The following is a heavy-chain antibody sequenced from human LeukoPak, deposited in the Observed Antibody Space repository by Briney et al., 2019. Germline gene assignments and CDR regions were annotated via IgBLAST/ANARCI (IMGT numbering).Heavy chain of an antibody. D-gene: IGHD2-8*02. CDR2: IYSGGST. V-gene: IGHV3-66*01. CDR3: ARFRTEYYYYYGMDV. Sequence: GGSLRLSCAASGFTVSSNYMSWVRQAPGKGLEWGSVIYSGGSTYYAESVKGRFTISRDNSKNTLYLQMNSLRAEDTAVYYCARFRTEYYYYYGMDVWGQGTTVTVSS. CDR1: GFTVSSNY. J-gene: IGHJ6*02.